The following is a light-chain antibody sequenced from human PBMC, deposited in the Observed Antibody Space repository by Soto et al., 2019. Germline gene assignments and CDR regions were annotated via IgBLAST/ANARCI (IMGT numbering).Light chain of an antibody. CDR2: AAS. Sequence: IQMTQSPSSLYKSVAERVTITCRASQSISSYLNWYQQKPGKAPKLLIYAASSLQSGVPSRFSGSGSGTDFTLTISSLQPEDFATYYCQQSYSTPHPFGQGSRLEI. CDR3: QQSYSTPHP. J-gene: IGKJ5*01. CDR1: QSISSY. V-gene: IGKV1-39*01.